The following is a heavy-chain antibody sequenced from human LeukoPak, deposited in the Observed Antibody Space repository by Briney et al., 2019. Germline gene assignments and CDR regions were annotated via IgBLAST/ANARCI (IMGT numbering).Heavy chain of an antibody. CDR1: GGSVSSGSHY. D-gene: IGHD2-21*02. Sequence: SETLFLTCTVSGGSVSSGSHYWSWIRQPPGKGLEWIGYIYYSGSTDYNPSLKSRVTISLDSSKNQFSLKLTSVTAADTAVYYCARTSVVTAMPFDYWGQGTLVTVSS. CDR2: IYYSGST. V-gene: IGHV4-61*01. CDR3: ARTSVVTAMPFDY. J-gene: IGHJ4*02.